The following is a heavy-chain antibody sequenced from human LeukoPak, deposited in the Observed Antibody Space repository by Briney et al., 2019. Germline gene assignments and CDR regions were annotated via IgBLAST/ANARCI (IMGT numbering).Heavy chain of an antibody. J-gene: IGHJ3*02. CDR3: ARGRSMAFDI. Sequence: SETLSLTCTVSGYSISSGFYWGWIRQPPGKGLEWIGNVYHGGSSYYNPSLKSRVAISLDTSKNQFSLNLNSVTAADTAVYYCARGRSMAFDIWGQGTMVTVSS. CDR2: VYHGGSS. V-gene: IGHV4-38-2*02. D-gene: IGHD2-8*01. CDR1: GYSISSGFY.